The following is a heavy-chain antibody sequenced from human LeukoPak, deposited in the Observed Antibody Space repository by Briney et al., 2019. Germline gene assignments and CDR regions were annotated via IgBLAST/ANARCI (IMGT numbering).Heavy chain of an antibody. CDR3: AKRDYVWGSYRPFDY. CDR1: GFTVSSNY. D-gene: IGHD3-16*02. V-gene: IGHV3-53*01. Sequence: GGSLRLSCAASGFTVSSNYMSWVRQAPGKGLEWVSVIYSGGSTYYADSVKGRFTISRDNSKNTLYLQMNSLRAEDTAVYYCAKRDYVWGSYRPFDYWGQGTLVTVSS. CDR2: IYSGGST. J-gene: IGHJ4*02.